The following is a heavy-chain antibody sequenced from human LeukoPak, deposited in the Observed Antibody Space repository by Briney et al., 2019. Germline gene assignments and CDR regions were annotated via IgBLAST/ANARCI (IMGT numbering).Heavy chain of an antibody. Sequence: SETLSLTCTVSGGSISSYYWSWIRQPPGKGLEWIGYIYYSGSTNYNPSLKSRVTISVDTSKNQLSLKLSSVTAADTAVYYCARRYCSSTSCYGGGWFDYWGQGTLVTVSS. CDR2: IYYSGST. J-gene: IGHJ4*02. D-gene: IGHD2-2*01. V-gene: IGHV4-59*01. CDR3: ARRYCSSTSCYGGGWFDY. CDR1: GGSISSYY.